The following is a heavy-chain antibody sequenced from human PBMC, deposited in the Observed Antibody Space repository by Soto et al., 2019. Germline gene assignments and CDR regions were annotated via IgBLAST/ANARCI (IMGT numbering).Heavy chain of an antibody. CDR3: ARTYSWGSGRGRSMDV. Sequence: PSETLSLTCNVSNSPISDFYWSWFRQPPGKGLEWVGYIYYTGTTTYNPSLQSRVTISVDTSKNQFSLKLSSVTAADTAMYYCARTYSWGSGRGRSMDVWGQGTTVTVSS. J-gene: IGHJ6*02. V-gene: IGHV4-59*12. CDR1: NSPISDFY. D-gene: IGHD3-10*01. CDR2: IYYTGTT.